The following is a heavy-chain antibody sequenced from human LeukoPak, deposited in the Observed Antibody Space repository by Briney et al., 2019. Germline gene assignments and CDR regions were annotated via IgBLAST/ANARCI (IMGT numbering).Heavy chain of an antibody. D-gene: IGHD2-2*01. J-gene: IGHJ4*02. CDR1: GFRFSGYW. V-gene: IGHV3-15*01. CDR2: IKSESDGGTA. CDR3: WAIVLVAARIDY. Sequence: GGSLRLSCAASGFRFSGYWMSWVRQAPGKGLEWVGRIKSESDGGTADYAAPVKDRFTISRDDSKNTLYLQMNSLKTEDTAVYYCWAIVLVAARIDYWGQGTLVTVSS.